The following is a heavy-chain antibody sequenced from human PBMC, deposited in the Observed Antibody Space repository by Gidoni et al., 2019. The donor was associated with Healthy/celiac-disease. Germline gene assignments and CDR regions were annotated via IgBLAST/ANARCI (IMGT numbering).Heavy chain of an antibody. J-gene: IGHJ3*02. CDR2: ISGSGGST. CDR1: GLTLSRYA. V-gene: IGHV3-23*01. D-gene: IGHD2-21*01. Sequence: EVKLLESGRGLVQPGGSLRLSCQASGLTLSRYALRWVRQAPGQGMEWFAAISGSGGSTYYADSVKGRFTISRDNSKNTLYLQMNSLRAEDTAVYYCAKDYIVVGGEGFRDAFDIWGQGTMVTVSS. CDR3: AKDYIVVGGEGFRDAFDI.